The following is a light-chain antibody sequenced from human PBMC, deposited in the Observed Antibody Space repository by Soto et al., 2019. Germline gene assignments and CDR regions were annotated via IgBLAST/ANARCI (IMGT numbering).Light chain of an antibody. V-gene: IGLV1-44*01. J-gene: IGLJ2*01. Sequence: QSVLTQPPSASGTPGQRVTMSCSGSSSNIESNTVNWYQQLPGTAPKLLIYSNNQRPSGVPDRFSGSKSGTSASLAISGLQSEDEADYYCAAWDNSLNGVVFRGGTKVTVL. CDR3: AAWDNSLNGVV. CDR2: SNN. CDR1: SSNIESNT.